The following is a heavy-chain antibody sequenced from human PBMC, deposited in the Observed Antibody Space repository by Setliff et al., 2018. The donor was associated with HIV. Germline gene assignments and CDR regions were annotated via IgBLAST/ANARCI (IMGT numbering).Heavy chain of an antibody. CDR2: IYNTGST. CDR1: GGSISSGGFY. CDR3: ARGRWTEAGKPFYFDR. Sequence: KPSETLSLTCTVTGGSISSGGFYWTWIRQHPGKGLEWIGYIYNTGSTYHSPSLDGRVSMSVDMSKSQFSLRLASVTAADTAIYYCARGRWTEAGKPFYFDRWGQGRLVTVSS. J-gene: IGHJ4*02. V-gene: IGHV4-31*03. D-gene: IGHD6-13*01.